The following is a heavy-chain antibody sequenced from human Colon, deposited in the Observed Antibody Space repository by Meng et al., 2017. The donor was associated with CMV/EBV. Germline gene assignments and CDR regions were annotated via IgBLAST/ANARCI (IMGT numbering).Heavy chain of an antibody. CDR3: ARGWELGS. J-gene: IGHJ4*02. CDR2: TYYRSRWYF. V-gene: IGHV6-1*01. CDR1: GDSVSSDSAA. Sequence: QVHLQQSGPGLVKPSQTLSLTCAISGDSVSSDSAAWNWIRQSPSRGLEWLGRTYYRSRWYFDYEVSVIGRITINADTSKNEFSLQLRSVTPDDTAVYYCARGWELGSWGQGTLVTVSS. D-gene: IGHD1-26*01.